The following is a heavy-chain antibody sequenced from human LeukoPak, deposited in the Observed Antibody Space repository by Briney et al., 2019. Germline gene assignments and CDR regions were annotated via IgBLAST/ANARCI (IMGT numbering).Heavy chain of an antibody. CDR2: ISGSGGST. CDR1: GFTFSSYA. D-gene: IGHD3-3*01. CDR3: AKDISILRFLEWGPRTFDI. J-gene: IGHJ3*02. Sequence: GGSLRLSCAASGFTFSSYAMSWVRQAPGKGLEWVSAISGSGGSTYYADSVKGRFTISRDNSKNTLYLQMNSLRAEDTAVYYCAKDISILRFLEWGPRTFDIWGQGTMVTVSS. V-gene: IGHV3-23*01.